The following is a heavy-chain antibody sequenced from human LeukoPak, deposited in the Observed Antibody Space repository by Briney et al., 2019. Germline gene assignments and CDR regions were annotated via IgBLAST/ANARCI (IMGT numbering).Heavy chain of an antibody. CDR3: ARTMAF. D-gene: IGHD5-24*01. J-gene: IGHJ4*02. CDR2: MSCSGRPI. Sequence: PGVSLRLSCTASGFTFSSYEMNWVRQAPGKGLEWVSDMSCSGRPIYYADSVKGRFTVTRDNAKNSLYLQMSSLRAEDTAVYYCARTMAFWGQGTLVAVS. CDR1: GFTFSSYE. V-gene: IGHV3-48*03.